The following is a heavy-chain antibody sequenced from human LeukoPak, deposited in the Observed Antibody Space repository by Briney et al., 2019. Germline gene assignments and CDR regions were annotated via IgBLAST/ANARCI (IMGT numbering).Heavy chain of an antibody. Sequence: ASVKVSCKASGYAFTSYYMHLVRQAPGQGLEWMGIINPSGGSTSYAQKFQGSVTITTDTSTNTVYMLLSSLRAEDTAVYYCASQGSMVRGAHYYLDVWGKGTPVTVSS. D-gene: IGHD3-10*01. CDR1: GYAFTSYY. CDR2: INPSGGST. V-gene: IGHV1-46*01. J-gene: IGHJ6*03. CDR3: ASQGSMVRGAHYYLDV.